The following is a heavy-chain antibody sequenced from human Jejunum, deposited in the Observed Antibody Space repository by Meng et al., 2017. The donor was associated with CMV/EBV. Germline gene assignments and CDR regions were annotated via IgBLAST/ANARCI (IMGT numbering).Heavy chain of an antibody. V-gene: IGHV4-34*01. D-gene: IGHD2-2*01. CDR2: LNHSGTI. CDR3: ARGRYIVDALVRPAVVRLHGLDV. Sequence: WSWIRQTPGKGLEWIGELNHSGTINYNSSLKNRVAISIDTSKKQLSLKLTSVTAADTAVYFCARGRYIVDALVRPAVVRLHGLDVWGQGTTVTVSS. J-gene: IGHJ6*02.